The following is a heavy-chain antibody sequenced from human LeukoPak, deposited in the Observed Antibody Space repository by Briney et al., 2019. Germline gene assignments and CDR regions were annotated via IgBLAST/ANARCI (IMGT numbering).Heavy chain of an antibody. D-gene: IGHD2/OR15-2a*01. V-gene: IGHV3-48*03. J-gene: IGHJ3*02. CDR2: ISSSGSTI. Sequence: GSLRLSCAASGFTFSSYEMNWVRQAPGKGLEWVSYISSSGSTIYYADSVKGRFTISRDNAKNSLYLQMNSLRAEDTAVYYCARDKEKGSTTGSVFEIWGQGTMVTVSS. CDR3: ARDKEKGSTTGSVFEI. CDR1: GFTFSSYE.